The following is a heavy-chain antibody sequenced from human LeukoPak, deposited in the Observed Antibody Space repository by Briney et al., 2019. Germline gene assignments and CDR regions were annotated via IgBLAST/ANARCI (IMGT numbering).Heavy chain of an antibody. Sequence: GGSLRLSCAASGFTFSSYGMPWVRQAPGKGLVWVAVIWYDGSNKYYADSVKGRFTISRDNSKNTLYLQMNSLRAEDTAVYYCAREGDYYDSSGYPLDYWGQGTLVTVSS. J-gene: IGHJ4*02. V-gene: IGHV3-33*01. CDR1: GFTFSSYG. D-gene: IGHD3-22*01. CDR3: AREGDYYDSSGYPLDY. CDR2: IWYDGSNK.